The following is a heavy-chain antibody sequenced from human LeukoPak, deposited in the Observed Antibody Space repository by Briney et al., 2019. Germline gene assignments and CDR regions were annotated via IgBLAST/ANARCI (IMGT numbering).Heavy chain of an antibody. D-gene: IGHD3-3*01. Sequence: PGRSLRLSCAASGFTFSSYAMHWVRQAPGKGLEWVAIITYDGSSKFYADSVKGRFTISRDNSKDTLYLQMNSLRPEDTAICYCAREKRSGYYPGYWGQGTLVTVSS. CDR2: ITYDGSSK. CDR3: AREKRSGYYPGY. CDR1: GFTFSSYA. J-gene: IGHJ4*02. V-gene: IGHV3-30-3*01.